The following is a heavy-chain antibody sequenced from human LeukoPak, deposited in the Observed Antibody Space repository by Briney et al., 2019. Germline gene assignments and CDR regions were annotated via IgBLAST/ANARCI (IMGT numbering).Heavy chain of an antibody. CDR1: GFTFSSYA. Sequence: GGSLRLSCAASGFTFSSYAMSWVRQAPGKGLEWVSGISGSGGGSTYDADSVKGRFTISRDNSKNTLYLQMNSLRAEDTAVYYCAKSKTPYCSSTNCLMFDYWGQGALVTVSS. CDR2: ISGSGGGST. J-gene: IGHJ4*02. D-gene: IGHD2-2*01. CDR3: AKSKTPYCSSTNCLMFDY. V-gene: IGHV3-23*01.